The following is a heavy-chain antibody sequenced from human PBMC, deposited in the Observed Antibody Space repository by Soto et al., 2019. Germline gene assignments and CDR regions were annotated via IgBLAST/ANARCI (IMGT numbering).Heavy chain of an antibody. J-gene: IGHJ4*02. CDR1: CGVISNNY. CDR2: IYASGST. D-gene: IGHD3-10*01. Sequence: NPSETLSLTCSGSCGVISNNYWSWIRQPAGKGLEWIGRIYASGSTNYNPSLKSRVTMTVDTSKNQFSLKMSSVTAADTAVYYCAKAVYGSGNYYIHYWGKGTLVTVSS. V-gene: IGHV4-4*07. CDR3: AKAVYGSGNYYIHY.